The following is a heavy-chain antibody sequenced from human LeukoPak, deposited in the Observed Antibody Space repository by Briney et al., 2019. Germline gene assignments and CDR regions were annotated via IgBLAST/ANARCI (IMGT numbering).Heavy chain of an antibody. CDR3: AKSLGSADSSGWYVFHH. V-gene: IGHV1-2*02. J-gene: IGHJ4*02. CDR2: INPSSGGT. D-gene: IGHD6-19*01. Sequence: GASVKVSCKTSGYTFTDYYMHWVRQAPGQGLEWMGWINPSSGGTNYAQKFQGRVTMTRDTSISAAYMELSRLTCDDTAVFYCAKSLGSADSSGWYVFHHWGQGTLVTVSS. CDR1: GYTFTDYY.